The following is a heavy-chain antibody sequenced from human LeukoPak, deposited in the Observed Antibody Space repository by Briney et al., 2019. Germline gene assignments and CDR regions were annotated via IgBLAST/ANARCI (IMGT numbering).Heavy chain of an antibody. CDR2: IYYSGTT. V-gene: IGHV4-39*01. CDR3: AKHYMGSSYNHGLDC. Sequence: SETLSLTCTVSGGSISSYYWGWIRQPPGKGLEWVGSIYYSGTTYYNPSLKSRVTISVDTSKNQFSLKLSSVTAADTALYYCAKHYMGSSYNHGLDCWGQGTLVTVSS. D-gene: IGHD3-10*01. CDR1: GGSISSYY. J-gene: IGHJ4*02.